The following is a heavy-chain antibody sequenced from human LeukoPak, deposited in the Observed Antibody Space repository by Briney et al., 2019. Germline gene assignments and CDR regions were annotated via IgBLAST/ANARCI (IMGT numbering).Heavy chain of an antibody. J-gene: IGHJ4*02. CDR2: IRYDGSDK. CDR3: ARDRTVTSYFDS. D-gene: IGHD4-17*01. Sequence: GGSLRLSCVASQFTFSGYGMHWVRQAPGKGLEWVAFIRYDGSDKYYADSVKGRFIISRENSKNTLYLQMNSLRAEDTAVYYCARDRTVTSYFDSWGQGTLVTVSS. V-gene: IGHV3-30*02. CDR1: QFTFSGYG.